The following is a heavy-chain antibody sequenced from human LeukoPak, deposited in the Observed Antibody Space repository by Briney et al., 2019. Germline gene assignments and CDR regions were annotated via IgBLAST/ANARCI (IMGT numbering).Heavy chain of an antibody. CDR3: AKKGYYYYYGMDV. J-gene: IGHJ6*02. V-gene: IGHV3-23*01. CDR2: ISDSGGST. Sequence: GGSLRLSCAASGFTFSSYAMSWVRQAPGKGLEWVSVISDSGGSTYYADSVKGRFTISRDNSKNTLYLQMNSLRAEDTAVYYCAKKGYYYYYGMDVWGQGTTVTVSS. CDR1: GFTFSSYA.